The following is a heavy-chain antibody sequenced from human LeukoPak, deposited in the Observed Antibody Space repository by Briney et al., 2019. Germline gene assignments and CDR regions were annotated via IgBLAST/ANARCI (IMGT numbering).Heavy chain of an antibody. Sequence: GGSVRLSCAASEFTFSRFDMSWLRQAPGKGLEWVSRITGTGGTTQYADSVKGRFTISRDNSKNTLYLQMSSLRAEDTAVYYCAKVTESDYSYPFDNWGQGTLVTVSS. CDR1: EFTFSRFD. V-gene: IGHV3-23*01. CDR2: ITGTGGTT. CDR3: AKVTESDYSYPFDN. D-gene: IGHD3-22*01. J-gene: IGHJ4*02.